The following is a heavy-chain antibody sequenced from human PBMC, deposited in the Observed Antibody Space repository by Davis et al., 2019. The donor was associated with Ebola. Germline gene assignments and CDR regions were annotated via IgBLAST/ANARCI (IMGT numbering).Heavy chain of an antibody. CDR3: ARNRLGTERGFKTAILDY. CDR2: INPNSGGST. Sequence: ASVKVSCKASGYTFTGYYMHWVRQAPGQGLEWMGWINPNSGGSTSYAQKFQGRVTMTRDTSTSTVYMELSSLRSEDTAVYYCARNRLGTERGFKTAILDYWGQGTLVTVSS. D-gene: IGHD5-18*01. J-gene: IGHJ4*02. CDR1: GYTFTGYY. V-gene: IGHV1-46*01.